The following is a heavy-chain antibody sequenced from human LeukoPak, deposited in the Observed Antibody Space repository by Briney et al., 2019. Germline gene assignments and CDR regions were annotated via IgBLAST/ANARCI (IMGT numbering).Heavy chain of an antibody. CDR3: ARDRTTVTTGYYGMDV. Sequence: ASVKVSCKASGHTFTGYYMHWVRQAPGQGLEWMGWINPNTGVTNYAQKFQGRVTLTRGTSIITAYMELTRLRSDDTAVYYCARDRTTVTTGYYGMDVWGQGTTVTVSS. CDR2: INPNTGVT. J-gene: IGHJ6*02. V-gene: IGHV1-2*02. D-gene: IGHD4-17*01. CDR1: GHTFTGYY.